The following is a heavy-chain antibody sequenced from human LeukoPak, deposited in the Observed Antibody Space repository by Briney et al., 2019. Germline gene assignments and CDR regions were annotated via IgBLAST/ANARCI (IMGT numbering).Heavy chain of an antibody. CDR2: IYYSGST. CDR1: GGSVSSGSYY. Sequence: SETLSLTCTVSGGSVSSGSYYWSWIRQPPGKGLEWIGYIYYSGSTYYNPSLKSRVTISVDTSKNQFSLKLSSVTAADTAVYYCSGGTKLNDYWGQGTLVTVSS. J-gene: IGHJ4*02. V-gene: IGHV4-61*01. CDR3: SGGTKLNDY. D-gene: IGHD2-15*01.